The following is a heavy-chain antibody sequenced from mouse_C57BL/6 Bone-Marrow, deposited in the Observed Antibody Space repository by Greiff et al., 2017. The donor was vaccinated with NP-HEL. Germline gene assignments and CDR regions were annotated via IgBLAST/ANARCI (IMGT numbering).Heavy chain of an antibody. CDR1: GFNIKDDY. V-gene: IGHV14-4*01. Sequence: VQLQQSGAELVRPGASVKLSCTASGFNIKDDYMHWVKQRPEQGLEWIGWIDPENGDTEYASKFQGKATITADTSSNTAYLQLSSLTSEDTAVYYCTTVSTTVYWGQGTTLTVSS. CDR3: TTVSTTVY. CDR2: IDPENGDT. J-gene: IGHJ2*01. D-gene: IGHD1-1*01.